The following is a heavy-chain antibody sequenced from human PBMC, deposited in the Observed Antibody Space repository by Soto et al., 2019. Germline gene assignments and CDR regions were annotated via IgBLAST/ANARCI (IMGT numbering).Heavy chain of an antibody. D-gene: IGHD2-8*02. CDR1: GGSFSGYY. Sequence: KPSETLSLTCAVYGGSFSGYYWTWIRQPPGTGLEWIGEINHSGSTNYNPSLKSRVTISVDTSKNQFSLKLTSVTAADTAVYYCERDKITGLFDYWGQGNLVTVSS. CDR2: INHSGST. CDR3: ERDKITGLFDY. J-gene: IGHJ4*02. V-gene: IGHV4-34*01.